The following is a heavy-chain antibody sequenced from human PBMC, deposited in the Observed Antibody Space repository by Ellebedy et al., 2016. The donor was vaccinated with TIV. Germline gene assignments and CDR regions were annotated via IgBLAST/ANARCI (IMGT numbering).Heavy chain of an antibody. CDR1: GFSVSSSY. CDR2: IYRGGDI. Sequence: GESLKISCAVSGFSVSSSYMNWVHQAPGKGLDWVSIIYRGGDIDYADSVKGRFTTSRDNSKNTLHLQMDSLRVEDTAVYYCAKEEGFYGSGRGAFNIWGQGTTVTVSS. D-gene: IGHD3-10*01. CDR3: AKEEGFYGSGRGAFNI. V-gene: IGHV3-53*01. J-gene: IGHJ3*02.